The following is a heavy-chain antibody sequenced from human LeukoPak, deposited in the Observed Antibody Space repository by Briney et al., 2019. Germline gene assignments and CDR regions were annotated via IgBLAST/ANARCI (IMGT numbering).Heavy chain of an antibody. D-gene: IGHD6-19*01. V-gene: IGHV1-2*02. CDR1: GYTFTVYY. J-gene: IGHJ4*02. CDR2: INPNSGGT. Sequence: ASVKVSCKASGYTFTVYYMHWVRQAPGQGLEWMGWINPNSGGTNYAQKFQGRVTMTRDTSISTAYMELSRLRSDDTAVYYCARVDSSGWYSLDYWGQGTLVTVSS. CDR3: ARVDSSGWYSLDY.